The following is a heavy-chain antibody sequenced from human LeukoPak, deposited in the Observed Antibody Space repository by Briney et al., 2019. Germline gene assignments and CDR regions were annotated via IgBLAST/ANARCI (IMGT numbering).Heavy chain of an antibody. CDR1: GFSFNNYA. CDR3: AKGAYDYIEIAYFDY. Sequence: PGGSLRLSCVASGFSFNNYAMNWVRQAPGKGLEWVSLIIGSSGSTFYADSVKGRFTNSRDKSKNTLYLQMNSLRAEDTAVYYCAKGAYDYIEIAYFDYWGQGSLVTVSS. V-gene: IGHV3-23*01. J-gene: IGHJ4*02. CDR2: IIGSSGST. D-gene: IGHD5-12*01.